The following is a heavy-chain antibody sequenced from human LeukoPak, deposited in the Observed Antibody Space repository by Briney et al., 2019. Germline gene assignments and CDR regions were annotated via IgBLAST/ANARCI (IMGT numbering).Heavy chain of an antibody. Sequence: GGSLRLSCAPSGYIFDNFAIHWVRHAPGRGLEWVSIVSFDGTNNFYADSVKGRFTVSRDNSNHTVYLHMNTLRHDDTAVYFCMRDRDVVGADFDSWGQGTLVTVSS. J-gene: IGHJ5*01. V-gene: IGHV3-30*04. CDR3: MRDRDVVGADFDS. D-gene: IGHD4/OR15-4a*01. CDR2: VSFDGTNN. CDR1: GYIFDNFA.